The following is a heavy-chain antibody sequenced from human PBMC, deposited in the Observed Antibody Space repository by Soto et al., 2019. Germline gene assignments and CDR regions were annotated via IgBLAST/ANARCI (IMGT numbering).Heavy chain of an antibody. CDR2: IGESGTPT. J-gene: IGHJ6*02. D-gene: IGHD2-2*01. V-gene: IGHV3-23*01. Sequence: EVQLLESGGGLVQPGGSLRLSCAASGFTFSSYAMKWVRQAPGKGLEWVSLIGESGTPTYYADSVKGRFTISRDNSGNMLFREMDSLCAEATAVYYCARYIPGVRYYCMDVWGQGTTFTVSS. CDR1: GFTFSSYA. CDR3: ARYIPGVRYYCMDV.